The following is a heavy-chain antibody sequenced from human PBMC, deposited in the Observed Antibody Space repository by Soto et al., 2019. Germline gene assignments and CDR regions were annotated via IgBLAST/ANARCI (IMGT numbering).Heavy chain of an antibody. CDR3: ARERPNWGCFDY. CDR1: GFTFSSYA. D-gene: IGHD7-27*01. Sequence: QVQLVESGGGVVQPGRSLRLSCAASGFTFSSYAMHWVRQAPGKGLEWVAVISYDGSNKYYADSVKGRFTISRDNSKNTLYLQMNSLRAEDTAVYYCARERPNWGCFDYWGQGTLVTVSS. J-gene: IGHJ4*02. V-gene: IGHV3-30-3*01. CDR2: ISYDGSNK.